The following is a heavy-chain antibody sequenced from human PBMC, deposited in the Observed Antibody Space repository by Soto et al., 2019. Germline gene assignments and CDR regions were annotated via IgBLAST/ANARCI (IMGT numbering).Heavy chain of an antibody. Sequence: GGSLRLSCAASGFTFSSYAMHWVRQAPGKGLEWVAVISYDGSNKYYADSVKGRFTISRDNSKNTLYLQMNSLRAEDTAVYYCAGEGMIVLYFFDYWGQGTLVTVSS. J-gene: IGHJ4*01. D-gene: IGHD3-22*01. CDR3: AGEGMIVLYFFDY. CDR2: ISYDGSNK. V-gene: IGHV3-30-3*01. CDR1: GFTFSSYA.